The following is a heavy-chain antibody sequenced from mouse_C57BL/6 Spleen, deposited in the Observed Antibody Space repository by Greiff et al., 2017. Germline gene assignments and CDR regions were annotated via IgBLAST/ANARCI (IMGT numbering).Heavy chain of an antibody. J-gene: IGHJ2*01. CDR1: GYTFTSYW. CDR2: IYPGSGST. Sequence: QVQLQQPGAELVKPGASVKMSCKASGYTFTSYWITWVKQRPGQGLEWIGDIYPGSGSTNYNEKFKSKATLTVDTSSSTAYMQLSSLTSEVSAVYYCARGGYGNYDFDYWGQGTTLTVSS. D-gene: IGHD2-10*02. V-gene: IGHV1-55*01. CDR3: ARGGYGNYDFDY.